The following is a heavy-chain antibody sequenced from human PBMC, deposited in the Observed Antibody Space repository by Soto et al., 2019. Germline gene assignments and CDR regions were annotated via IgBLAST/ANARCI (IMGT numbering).Heavy chain of an antibody. D-gene: IGHD3-3*01. CDR1: GFTFSNYG. J-gene: IGHJ6*02. V-gene: IGHV3-30*18. CDR2: ISDDGSNK. Sequence: LRLSCAASGFTFSNYGMHWVRQAPGKGLEWVAFISDDGSNKYYADSMKGRFTMSRDNSKSTLYLQMNSLRVEDTAVYYCTKRRNVLRFLESSSGMEVWGQGTTVTVS. CDR3: TKRRNVLRFLESSSGMEV.